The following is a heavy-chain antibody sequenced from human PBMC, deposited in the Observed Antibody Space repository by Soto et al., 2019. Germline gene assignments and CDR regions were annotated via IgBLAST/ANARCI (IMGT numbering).Heavy chain of an antibody. V-gene: IGHV3-48*01. CDR1: GFTFSSYS. CDR2: ISGSSGTI. J-gene: IGHJ1*01. D-gene: IGHD2-15*01. Sequence: EVQLVESGGGLVQPGGSLRLSCAASGFTFSSYSMNWVRQAPGKGLEWITYISGSSGTIYYADSVKGRFTISRDNAKNSLFLQMTSLRAEDTAVYYCARDDGYCAGVSCYSVYFQHWGQGTLVTVSS. CDR3: ARDDGYCAGVSCYSVYFQH.